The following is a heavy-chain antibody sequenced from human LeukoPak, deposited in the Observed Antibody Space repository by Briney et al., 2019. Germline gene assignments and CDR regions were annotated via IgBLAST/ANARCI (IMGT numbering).Heavy chain of an antibody. CDR2: IYYSGST. CDR1: GGSISSYY. CDR3: ARDRGYYYMDV. Sequence: SETLSLTCTVSGGSISSYYWSWIRQPPGKGLEWIGYIYYSGSTNYNPSLKSRGTISVDTSKNQFSLKLSSVTAADTAVYYCARDRGYYYMDVWGKGTTVTISS. J-gene: IGHJ6*03. V-gene: IGHV4-59*01.